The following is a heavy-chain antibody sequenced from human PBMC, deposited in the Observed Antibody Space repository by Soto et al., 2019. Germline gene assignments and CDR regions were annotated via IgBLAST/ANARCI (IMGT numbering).Heavy chain of an antibody. J-gene: IGHJ6*03. CDR3: ARLRAMVRGVISYYYYYMDV. V-gene: IGHV4-39*01. CDR2: IYYSGST. CDR1: GGSISSSSYY. D-gene: IGHD3-10*01. Sequence: SETLSLTCTVSGGSISSSSYYWGWIRQPPGKGLEWIGSIYYSGSTYYNPSLKSRVTISVDTSKNQFSLKLSSVTAADTAVYYFARLRAMVRGVISYYYYYMDVWGKGTTVTVSS.